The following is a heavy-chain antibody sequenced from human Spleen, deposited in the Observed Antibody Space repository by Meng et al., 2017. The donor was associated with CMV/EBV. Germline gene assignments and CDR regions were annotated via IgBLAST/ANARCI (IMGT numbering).Heavy chain of an antibody. CDR1: GGSISNYF. Sequence: SETLSLTCSVSGGSISNYFWSWIRQPPGKRLEWIGYIYYSGSTNYNPSLKSRVTISVDTSKNQFSLNLSSVTAADTAVYYCARDNSSGYKGWFDPWGQGMLVTVSS. CDR2: IYYSGST. J-gene: IGHJ5*02. CDR3: ARDNSSGYKGWFDP. V-gene: IGHV4-59*01. D-gene: IGHD3-22*01.